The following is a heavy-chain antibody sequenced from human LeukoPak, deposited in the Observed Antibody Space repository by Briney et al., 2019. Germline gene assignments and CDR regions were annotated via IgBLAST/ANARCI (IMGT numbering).Heavy chain of an antibody. J-gene: IGHJ4*02. D-gene: IGHD3-3*01. V-gene: IGHV4-38-2*02. CDR2: IYHSGST. CDR1: GYSITSGYY. CDR3: ASPDSYYDFWSGYFGY. Sequence: SETLSLTCNVSGYSITSGYYWGWIRQPPGKGLEWIGTIYHSGSTYYNPSLKSRVTISVDTSKNQFSLKLSSVTAADTAVYYCASPDSYYDFWSGYFGYWGQGTLVTVSS.